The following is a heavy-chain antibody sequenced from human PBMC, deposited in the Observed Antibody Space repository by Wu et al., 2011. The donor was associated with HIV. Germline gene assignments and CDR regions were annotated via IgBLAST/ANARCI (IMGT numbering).Heavy chain of an antibody. D-gene: IGHD2-2*02. CDR2: IHPDGGGR. J-gene: IGHJ5*02. Sequence: QVQLMQSGAEVKKPGASVKVSCKTSGYTFTGYYMHWVRQVPGQGLEWMGWIHPDGGGRNYVQKFQGRVTMTSDTSVSTTYMELSRLKSDDTAIYYCARGDIILVPTDIRRGLNWFDPWGQGTLVTVSS. CDR1: GYTFTGYY. CDR3: ARGDIILVPTDIRRGLNWFDP. V-gene: IGHV1-2*02.